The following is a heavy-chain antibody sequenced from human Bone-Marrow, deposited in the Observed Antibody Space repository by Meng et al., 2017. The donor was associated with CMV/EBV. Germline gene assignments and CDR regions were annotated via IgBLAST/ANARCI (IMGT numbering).Heavy chain of an antibody. CDR3: ARGRNTYDFWSGHADY. CDR2: IIPIFDTA. V-gene: IGHV1-69*05. J-gene: IGHJ4*02. D-gene: IGHD3-3*01. CDR1: GTLSNFA. Sequence: GTLSNFAISWVRQAPGQGLEWMGGIIPIFDTANYAQNCQGRVTITRNTSISTAYMELSSLRSEDTAVYYCARGRNTYDFWSGHADYWGQGTLVTVSS.